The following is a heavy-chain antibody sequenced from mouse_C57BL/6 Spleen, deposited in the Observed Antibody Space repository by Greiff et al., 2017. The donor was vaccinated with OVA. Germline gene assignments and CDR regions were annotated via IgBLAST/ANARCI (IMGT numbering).Heavy chain of an antibody. V-gene: IGHV2-5*01. CDR3: AKKRGDGYYGFAY. CDR2: IWRGGST. CDR1: GFSLTSYG. D-gene: IGHD2-3*01. J-gene: IGHJ3*01. Sequence: QVQLKESGPGLVQPSQSLSITCTVSGFSLTSYGVHWVRQSPGKGLEWLGVIWRGGSTDYNAAFMSRLSITKDNSKSQVFFKMNSLQADDTAIYYCAKKRGDGYYGFAYWGQGTLVTVSA.